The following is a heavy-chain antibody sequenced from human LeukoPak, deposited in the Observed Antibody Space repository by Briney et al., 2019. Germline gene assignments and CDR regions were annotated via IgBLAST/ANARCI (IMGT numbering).Heavy chain of an antibody. CDR3: ARDRPGYCSSTSCPSWFDP. Sequence: SVKVSSKASGGTFSSYAISWVRQAPGQGLEWMGRIIPIFGTANYAQKFQGTHRITTAESTFPAYMALSSLRSEDTAVYYCARDRPGYCSSTSCPSWFDPWGQGTLVTVSS. J-gene: IGHJ5*02. V-gene: IGHV1-69*05. D-gene: IGHD2-2*01. CDR1: GGTFSSYA. CDR2: IIPIFGTA.